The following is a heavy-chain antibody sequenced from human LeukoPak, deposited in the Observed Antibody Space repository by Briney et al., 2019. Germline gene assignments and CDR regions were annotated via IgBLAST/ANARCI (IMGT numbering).Heavy chain of an antibody. CDR1: GFTFSSYS. J-gene: IGHJ6*02. D-gene: IGHD1-26*01. Sequence: SGGSLRLSCAASGFTFSSYSMNWVRQAPGKGLEWVSSISSSSSYIYYADSVKGRFTISRDNAKNSLYLQMSSLRAEDTAVYYCARHGSEWELLLYYYGMDVWGQGTTVTVSS. CDR3: ARHGSEWELLLYYYGMDV. CDR2: ISSSSSYI. V-gene: IGHV3-21*01.